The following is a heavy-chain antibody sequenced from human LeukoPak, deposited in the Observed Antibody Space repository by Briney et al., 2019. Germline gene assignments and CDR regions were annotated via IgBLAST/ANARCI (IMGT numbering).Heavy chain of an antibody. D-gene: IGHD3-22*01. CDR2: ISGSGGST. Sequence: PGGSLRLSCAASGFTFSSYAMSWVRQAPGKGLEWVSAISGSGGSTYYADSVKGRFTISRDNSKNTLYLQMNSLRAEDTAVYYCAISTSYYDSSGYFLDYWGQGTLVTVSS. CDR3: AISTSYYDSSGYFLDY. CDR1: GFTFSSYA. J-gene: IGHJ4*02. V-gene: IGHV3-23*01.